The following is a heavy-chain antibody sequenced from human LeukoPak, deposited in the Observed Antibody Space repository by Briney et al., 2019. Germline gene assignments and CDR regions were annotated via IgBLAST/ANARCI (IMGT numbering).Heavy chain of an antibody. CDR2: IINSSSYI. CDR3: ARTTVTTLGAFDI. CDR1: GFTFSSYN. J-gene: IGHJ3*02. V-gene: IGHV3-21*03. D-gene: IGHD4-17*01. Sequence: GGSLRLSCAASGFTFSSYNMNWVRQAPGKGLEWVSSIINSSSYIYYADSVKGRFTNSRHNAKNSLYLQMKSLIAEHTAVYVCARTTVTTLGAFDIWGQGTMVTVSS.